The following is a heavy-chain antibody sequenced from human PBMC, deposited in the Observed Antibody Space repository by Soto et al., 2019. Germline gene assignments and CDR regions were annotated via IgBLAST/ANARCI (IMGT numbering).Heavy chain of an antibody. V-gene: IGHV3-15*01. J-gene: IGHJ6*01. CDR2: IKSKTDGGTT. D-gene: IGHD3-16*01. CDR3: TTGGSGVMGDPYYYYYGMEV. CDR1: GFTFSNAW. Sequence: GESLKISCAASGFTFSNAWMSWVRQAPGKGLEWVGRIKSKTDGGTTDYAAPVKGRFTISRDDSKNTLYLQMNSLKTEDTAVYYCTTGGSGVMGDPYYYYYGMEVWVQVTTVSVAS.